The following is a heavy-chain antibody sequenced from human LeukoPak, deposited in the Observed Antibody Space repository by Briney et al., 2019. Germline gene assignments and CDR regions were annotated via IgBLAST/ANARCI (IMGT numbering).Heavy chain of an antibody. Sequence: SETLSLTCAVYGGSFSGYYWSWIRQPPGKGLEWIGEINHSGSTNYNPSLKSRVTISVDTSKNQFSLKLRSVTAADTAVYYCARGLLSAWGRGTLVAVSS. CDR2: INHSGST. CDR3: ARGLLSA. J-gene: IGHJ5*02. V-gene: IGHV4-34*01. CDR1: GGSFSGYY.